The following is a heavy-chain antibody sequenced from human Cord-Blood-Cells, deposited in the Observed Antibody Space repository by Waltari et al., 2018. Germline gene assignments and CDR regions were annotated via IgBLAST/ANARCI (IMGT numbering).Heavy chain of an antibody. Sequence: QLQLQESGPGLVKPSETLSLPCTVSGGSISSSSYYWGWILQPPGTGLEWIGSIYYSGSTYYNPSLKSRVTISVDTSKNQFSLKLSSVTAADTAVYYCARHPGGYDILTGYYINWFDPWGQGTLVTVSS. V-gene: IGHV4-39*07. CDR3: ARHPGGYDILTGYYINWFDP. CDR2: IYYSGST. CDR1: GGSISSSSYY. D-gene: IGHD3-9*01. J-gene: IGHJ5*02.